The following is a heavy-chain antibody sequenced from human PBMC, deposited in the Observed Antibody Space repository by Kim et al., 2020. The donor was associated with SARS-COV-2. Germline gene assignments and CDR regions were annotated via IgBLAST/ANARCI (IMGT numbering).Heavy chain of an antibody. CDR2: ISGSGMST. J-gene: IGHJ5*02. V-gene: IGHV3-23*01. D-gene: IGHD2-21*02. CDR3: AKGKALVLMAAIPIDR. Sequence: GGSLRLSCAASGFTFDDHAMSWVRRAPGKGLEWVSSISGSGMSTAYADSVKGRFTVSRDNLKNKMYLQMDSLRAEDTAVYYCAKGKALVLMAAIPIDRWGQGTPVTVCS. CDR1: GFTFDDHA.